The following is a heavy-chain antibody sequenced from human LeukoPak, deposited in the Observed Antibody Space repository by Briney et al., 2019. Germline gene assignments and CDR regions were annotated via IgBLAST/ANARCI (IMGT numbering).Heavy chain of an antibody. Sequence: GSLRLSCAASGFTFSSYAMSWVRQAPGKGLGLVSAISGSGGSTYYADSVKGRFTISRDNSKNTLYLQMNSLRAEDTAVYYCARDKGGGVAAYFDYWGQGTLVTVSS. CDR2: ISGSGGST. CDR1: GFTFSSYA. J-gene: IGHJ4*02. CDR3: ARDKGGGVAAYFDY. V-gene: IGHV3-23*01. D-gene: IGHD3-3*01.